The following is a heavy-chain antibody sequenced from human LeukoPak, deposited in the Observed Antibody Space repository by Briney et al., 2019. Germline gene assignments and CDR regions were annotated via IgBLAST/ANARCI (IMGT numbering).Heavy chain of an antibody. D-gene: IGHD4-17*01. CDR2: INHSGST. J-gene: IGHJ4*02. CDR1: GGSFIGYY. Sequence: SETLSLTCAVYGGSFIGYYWSWIRQPPGKGLEWIGEINHSGSTNYNPSLKSRVTISVDTSKNQFSLTLSSVTAADTAVYYCARGGYGDYVLEYWGQGTLVTVSS. CDR3: ARGGYGDYVLEY. V-gene: IGHV4-34*01.